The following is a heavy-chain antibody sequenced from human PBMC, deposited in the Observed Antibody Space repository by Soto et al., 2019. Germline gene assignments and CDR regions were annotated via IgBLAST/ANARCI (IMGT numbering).Heavy chain of an antibody. D-gene: IGHD6-19*01. CDR1: GFTFSSYG. Sequence: QEQLVESGGGVVQPGRSLRLSCAASGFTFSSYGMHWVRQAPGKGLEWVAVISYDGSNKYYADSVKGRFTISRDNSKNTLYLQMNSLRAEDTAVYYCAKDRGQWLVLYYYGMDVWGQGTTVTVSS. CDR3: AKDRGQWLVLYYYGMDV. CDR2: ISYDGSNK. V-gene: IGHV3-30*18. J-gene: IGHJ6*02.